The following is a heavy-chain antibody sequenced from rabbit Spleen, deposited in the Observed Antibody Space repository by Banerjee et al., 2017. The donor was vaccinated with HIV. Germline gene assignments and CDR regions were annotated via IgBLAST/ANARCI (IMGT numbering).Heavy chain of an antibody. CDR3: ARDPFSRLVPGNL. Sequence: QEQLEESGGDLVKPEGSLTLTCTASGFSFSNKAVMCWVRQAPGKGLQWIACINIVTGKTVYASWAKGRFIMSRTSSTTVTLQMTSLTDADTATYFCARDPFSRLVPGNLWGQGTLVTVS. D-gene: IGHD4-1*01. CDR2: INIVTGKT. CDR1: GFSFSNKAV. V-gene: IGHV1S45*01. J-gene: IGHJ4*01.